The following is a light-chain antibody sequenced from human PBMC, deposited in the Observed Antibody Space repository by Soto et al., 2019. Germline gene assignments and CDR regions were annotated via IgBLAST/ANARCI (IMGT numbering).Light chain of an antibody. J-gene: IGKJ4*01. Sequence: EIVLTQSPATLSLSPGERATLSCRASQSVSIVLTWYQQKPGQAPRLLIYDASQRATGIPARFSGSGSVTDFTLTIVSLEPEDYAVYYCQQRSIWPQLTCGGGTKVEIK. CDR1: QSVSIV. CDR2: DAS. V-gene: IGKV3-11*01. CDR3: QQRSIWPQLT.